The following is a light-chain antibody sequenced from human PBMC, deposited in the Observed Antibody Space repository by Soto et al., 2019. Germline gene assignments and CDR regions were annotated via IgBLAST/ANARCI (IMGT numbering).Light chain of an antibody. J-gene: IGLJ2*01. CDR2: EVN. V-gene: IGLV2-8*01. Sequence: QSALTQPPSASGSPGQSVTISCTGTSSDVGGYNYVSWYQQHPGKAPKLIISEVNKRPSGVPDRFSGSKSGNTASLTVSGPQAEDEADYYCSSYAGSNNLYVVFGGGTKLTVL. CDR3: SSYAGSNNLYVV. CDR1: SSDVGGYNY.